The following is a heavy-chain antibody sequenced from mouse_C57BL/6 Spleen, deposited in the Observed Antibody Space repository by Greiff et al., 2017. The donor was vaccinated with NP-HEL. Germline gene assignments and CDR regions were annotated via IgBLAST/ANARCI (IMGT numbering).Heavy chain of an antibody. V-gene: IGHV14-1*01. CDR1: GFNIKDYY. CDR2: IDPEDGDT. J-gene: IGHJ4*01. Sequence: EVQLQQSGAELVRPGASVKLSCTASGFNIKDYYMHWVKQRPEQGLEWIGRIDPEDGDTEYAPKFQGKATMTADTSSNTAYLQLSSLTSEDTAVYYCTTPPTVVANYAMDYWGQGTSVTVSS. D-gene: IGHD1-1*01. CDR3: TTPPTVVANYAMDY.